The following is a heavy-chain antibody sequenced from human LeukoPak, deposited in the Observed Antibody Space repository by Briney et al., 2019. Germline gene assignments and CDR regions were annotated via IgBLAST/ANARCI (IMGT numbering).Heavy chain of an antibody. CDR3: TRWEMWPPKLDI. D-gene: IGHD1-26*01. CDR1: GYTFTSYG. J-gene: IGHJ3*02. V-gene: IGHV1-18*04. Sequence: GASVKVSCKASGYTFTSYGIRWVRQAPGQGLEWMGWINAYNGNTNYAQKLQGRVTMTTDTSTSTAYMELMSLRSDDTAGYYCTRWEMWPPKLDIWGQGTMVTVSS. CDR2: INAYNGNT.